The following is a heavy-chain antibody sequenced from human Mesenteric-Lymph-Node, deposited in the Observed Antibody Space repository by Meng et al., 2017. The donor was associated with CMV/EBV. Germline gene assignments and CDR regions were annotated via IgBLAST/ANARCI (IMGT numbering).Heavy chain of an antibody. V-gene: IGHV3-23*01. J-gene: IGHJ4*02. Sequence: GESLKISCAASGFTFSDYATGWVRQAPGRGLEWVSTISASGAHTYYADSVKGRFTISRDNSKNTLYLQMNSLRAEDTAVYYCAKGSGYSYQPYYFDYWGQGTLVTVSS. CDR2: ISASGAHT. D-gene: IGHD5-18*01. CDR1: GFTFSDYA. CDR3: AKGSGYSYQPYYFDY.